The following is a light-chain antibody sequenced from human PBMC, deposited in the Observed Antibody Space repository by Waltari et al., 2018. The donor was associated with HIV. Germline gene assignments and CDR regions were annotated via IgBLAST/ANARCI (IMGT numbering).Light chain of an antibody. CDR3: QQYGSSPLT. J-gene: IGKJ4*01. CDR1: QSLSRSY. Sequence: VVLTHSPGILSLSPGERATLSCRASQSLSRSYLAWYQQKPGQAPRLLIYGASSRATGIPDRFSGSGSGTDFTLTISRLEPEDFAVYICQQYGSSPLTFGGGTKVE. V-gene: IGKV3-20*01. CDR2: GAS.